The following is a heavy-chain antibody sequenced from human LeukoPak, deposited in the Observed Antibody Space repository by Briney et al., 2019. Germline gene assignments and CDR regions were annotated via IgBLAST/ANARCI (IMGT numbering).Heavy chain of an antibody. CDR2: INPNSGGT. CDR3: ARDPLYGDYGMDV. D-gene: IGHD4-17*01. CDR1: GYTFTGYY. V-gene: IGHV1-2*02. J-gene: IGHJ6*02. Sequence: ASVKASCKASGYTFTGYYMHWVRQAPGQGLEWMGWINPNSGGTNYAQKFQGRVTMTRDTSISTAYMELSRLRSDDTAVYYCARDPLYGDYGMDVWGQGTTVTVSS.